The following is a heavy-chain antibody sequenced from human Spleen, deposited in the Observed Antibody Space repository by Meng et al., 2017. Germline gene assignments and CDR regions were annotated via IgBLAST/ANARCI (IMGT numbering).Heavy chain of an antibody. V-gene: IGHV4-34*01. D-gene: IGHD4-23*01. J-gene: IGHJ5*02. CDR3: SRGSHPGWPIGNIDT. Sequence: QVQLQQWGAGLLKPSETLSLTCAVSDGSFSGYHWTWIRQPPGKGLEWIGEINDSGSANYNPSLRSRVTMSVDTSKSQFSLKLTSVTAADAAVYYCSRGSHPGWPIGNIDTWGQGTLVTVSS. CDR2: INDSGSA. CDR1: DGSFSGYH.